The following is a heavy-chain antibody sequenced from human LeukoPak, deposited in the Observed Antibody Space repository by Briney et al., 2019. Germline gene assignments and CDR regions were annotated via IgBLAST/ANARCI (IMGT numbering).Heavy chain of an antibody. J-gene: IGHJ4*02. Sequence: GGSLRLSCTASGFTFSGYEMNWVRQAPGKGLEWVSYISSSGDIRSYADSVKGRSTISRDNAKNSLYLQMSTLRAEDTGVYYCARAVGSDWGQGTLVTVSS. V-gene: IGHV3-48*03. CDR3: ARAVGSD. CDR1: GFTFSGYE. D-gene: IGHD2-15*01. CDR2: ISSSGDIR.